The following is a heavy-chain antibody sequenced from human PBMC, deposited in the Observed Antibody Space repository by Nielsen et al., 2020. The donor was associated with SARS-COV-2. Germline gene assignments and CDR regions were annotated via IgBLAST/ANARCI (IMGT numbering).Heavy chain of an antibody. CDR2: ISWNSGSI. V-gene: IGHV3-9*01. CDR1: GFTFDDYA. J-gene: IGHJ5*02. CDR3: AKADCSSTSCLNWFDP. Sequence: SLKISCAASGFTFDDYAMHWVRQAPGKGLEWVSGISWNSGSICYAASVKGRFTISRDNAKNSLYLQMNSLRAEDTALYYCAKADCSSTSCLNWFDPWGQGTLVTVYS. D-gene: IGHD2-2*01.